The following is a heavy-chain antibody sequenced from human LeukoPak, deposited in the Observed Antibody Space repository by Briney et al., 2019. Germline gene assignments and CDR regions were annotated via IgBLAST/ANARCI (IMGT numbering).Heavy chain of an antibody. CDR2: IYYSGST. D-gene: IGHD3-10*01. V-gene: IGHV4-39*02. J-gene: IGHJ4*02. Sequence: SETLSLTCTVSGGSISSSSYYWGWIRQPPGKGLEWIGSIYYSGSTYYNPSLKSRVTISVDTSKNQFSLKLSSVTAADTAVYYCARDRIYKNQKVYYYGSGSYLYWGQGTLVTVSS. CDR3: ARDRIYKNQKVYYYGSGSYLY. CDR1: GGSISSSSYY.